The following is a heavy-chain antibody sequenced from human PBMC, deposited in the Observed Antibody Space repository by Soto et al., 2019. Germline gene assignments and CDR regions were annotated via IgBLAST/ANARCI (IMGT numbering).Heavy chain of an antibody. CDR2: INSDGSST. V-gene: IGHV3-74*01. Sequence: EVQLVESGGGLVQPGGSLRLSCAASGFTFSSYWMHWVRQAPGKGLVWVSRINSDGSSTSYADYVKGRFTISRDNAKNTLYLKMNSLRAEDTAVYYCVRTSLVVAAATREDYWGQGTLVTVSS. J-gene: IGHJ4*02. CDR1: GFTFSSYW. D-gene: IGHD2-15*01. CDR3: VRTSLVVAAATREDY.